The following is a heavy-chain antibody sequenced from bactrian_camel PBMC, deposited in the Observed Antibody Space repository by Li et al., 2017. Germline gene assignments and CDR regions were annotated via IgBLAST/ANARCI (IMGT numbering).Heavy chain of an antibody. J-gene: IGHJ4*01. CDR1: GFTFSNSL. CDR2: INSGGGTT. CDR3: ATAGWASYY. Sequence: HVQLVESGGGLVQPGGSLRLSCAVSGFTFSNSLMYWVRQVPGKGLKWVSSINSGGGTTFYADSVKGRFTSSRNNAENTLYLQMDSLTSDDTAMYYCATAGWASYYWGQGTQVTVS. D-gene: IGHD5*01. V-gene: IGHV3S1*01.